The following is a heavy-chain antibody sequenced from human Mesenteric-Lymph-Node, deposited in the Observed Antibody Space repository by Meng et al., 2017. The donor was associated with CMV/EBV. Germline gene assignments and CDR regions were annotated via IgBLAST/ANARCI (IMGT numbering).Heavy chain of an antibody. D-gene: IGHD3-3*01. Sequence: GGSLRLSCVAPGFTFTNCVMTWARQAPGKGLEWVSSISSSSSYIYYADSVKGRFTISRDNAKNSLYLQMNSLRAEDTAVYYCARDLKLRFLVWGQGTLVTVSS. CDR2: ISSSSSYI. CDR1: GFTFTNCV. CDR3: ARDLKLRFLV. J-gene: IGHJ4*02. V-gene: IGHV3-21*01.